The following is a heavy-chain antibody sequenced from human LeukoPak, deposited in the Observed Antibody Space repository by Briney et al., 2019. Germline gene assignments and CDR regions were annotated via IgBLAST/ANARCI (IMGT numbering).Heavy chain of an antibody. J-gene: IGHJ6*03. CDR2: IYYSGST. Sequence: SETLSLTCAVYGGSFSGYYWSWIRQPPGKGLEWIGSIYYSGSTYYNPSLKSRVTISVDTSKNQFSLKLSSVTAADTAVYYCARPYYYYMDVWGKGTTVTVSS. CDR1: GGSFSGYY. CDR3: ARPYYYYMDV. V-gene: IGHV4-34*01.